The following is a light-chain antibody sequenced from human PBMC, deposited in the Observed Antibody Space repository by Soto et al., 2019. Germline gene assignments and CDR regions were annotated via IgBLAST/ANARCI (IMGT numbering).Light chain of an antibody. Sequence: DIQMTQYPSSLSASVGDRVTITCLASQSISNYLNWYQQKPGKAPKLLIYATSSLQSGVTSRFSGTGSGTDFTLTISSLQPEDFATYYCQQSYSIPFTFGGGANVEIK. CDR2: ATS. J-gene: IGKJ4*01. CDR3: QQSYSIPFT. CDR1: QSISNY. V-gene: IGKV1-39*01.